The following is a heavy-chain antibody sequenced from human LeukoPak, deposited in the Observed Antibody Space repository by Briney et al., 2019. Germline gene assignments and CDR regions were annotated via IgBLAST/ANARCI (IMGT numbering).Heavy chain of an antibody. J-gene: IGHJ4*02. CDR3: ARGHSPRLYCGGDCYHPLDY. Sequence: PSETLSLTCAVYGGSFSGYYWSWIRQPPGKGLEWIGEINHSGSTNYNPSLKSRVTISVGTSKNQFSLKLSSVTAADTAVYYCARGHSPRLYCGGDCYHPLDYWGQGTLVTVSS. D-gene: IGHD2-21*01. CDR1: GGSFSGYY. CDR2: INHSGST. V-gene: IGHV4-34*01.